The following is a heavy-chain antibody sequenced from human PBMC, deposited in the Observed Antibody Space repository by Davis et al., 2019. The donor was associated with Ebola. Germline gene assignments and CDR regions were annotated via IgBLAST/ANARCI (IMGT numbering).Heavy chain of an antibody. CDR3: ARSSIAARPGYYYGMDV. D-gene: IGHD6-6*01. CDR1: GFTFSSYV. V-gene: IGHV3-23*01. Sequence: GESLKISCAASGFTFSSYVMSWVRQAPGKGLEWVSTISGSDGSTYSADSVKGRFTISRDNSKNTLYLQMNSLRAEDTAVYYCARSSIAARPGYYYGMDVWGQGTTVTVSS. CDR2: ISGSDGST. J-gene: IGHJ6*02.